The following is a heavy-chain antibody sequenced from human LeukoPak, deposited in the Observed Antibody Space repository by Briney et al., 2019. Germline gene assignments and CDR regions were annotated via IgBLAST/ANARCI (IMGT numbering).Heavy chain of an antibody. V-gene: IGHV3-30*02. D-gene: IGHD6-6*01. J-gene: IGHJ3*02. CDR1: GFTFSTYA. CDR2: IRYDGDNR. CDR3: AKDGLYSSSSAFDI. Sequence: GGSLRLSCAASGFTFSTYAMHWVRQAPGKGLEWVSFIRYDGDNRYYADSVKGRFTISRDNSKNTLYLQMNSLRAEDTAVYYCAKDGLYSSSSAFDIWGQGTMVTVSS.